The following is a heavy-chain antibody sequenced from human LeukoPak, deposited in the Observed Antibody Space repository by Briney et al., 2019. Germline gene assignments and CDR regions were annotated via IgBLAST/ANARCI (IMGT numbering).Heavy chain of an antibody. Sequence: SETLSLTCTVSGGSISSYYWSWIRQPPGKGLEWIGYIYYSGSTYYNPSLKSRVTMSVDTSKNQFSLALSSVTAVDTAVYHCARYYDSRTTFDYWGQGALVTVSS. CDR2: IYYSGST. CDR1: GGSISSYY. V-gene: IGHV4-59*12. CDR3: ARYYDSRTTFDY. D-gene: IGHD3-22*01. J-gene: IGHJ4*02.